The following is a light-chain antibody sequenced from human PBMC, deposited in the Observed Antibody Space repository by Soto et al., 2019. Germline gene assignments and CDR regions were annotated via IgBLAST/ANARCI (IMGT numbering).Light chain of an antibody. CDR2: AAS. CDR1: QGIDTY. J-gene: IGKJ5*01. V-gene: IGKV1-9*01. CDR3: QQLNTYPFI. Sequence: DIQWTQSPSFLSASVGDRVTITCRASQGIDTYLAWYQQKPGKAPKLLIYAASFLQSGVPSRFSGSGSGTEVTLTISSLQPEDFAAYYCQQLNTYPFIFGQGTRLEMK.